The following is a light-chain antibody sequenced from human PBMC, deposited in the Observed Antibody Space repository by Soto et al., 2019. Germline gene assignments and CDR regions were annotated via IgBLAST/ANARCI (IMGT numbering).Light chain of an antibody. J-gene: IGKJ4*01. Sequence: DIQMTQSPSSLSASVGDRVTITCRASQSISSFLNWYQKKPGKAPKLLIYAASSLQSGVPSRFSGSGSGTDFTLTISRLEPEDFAVYYCQQSRYSPLSFGGGTNVDIK. CDR3: QQSRYSPLS. CDR1: QSISSF. CDR2: AAS. V-gene: IGKV1-39*01.